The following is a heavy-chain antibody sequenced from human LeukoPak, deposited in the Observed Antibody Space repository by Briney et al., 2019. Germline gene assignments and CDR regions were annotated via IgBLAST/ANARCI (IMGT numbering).Heavy chain of an antibody. CDR2: IYHSGST. Sequence: SETLSLTCAVYGGSFSGYYWSWIRQPPGKGLEWIGEIYHSGSTNYNPSLKSRVTISVDTSKNQFSLKLSSVTAADTAVYYCARGGNTAMVKPAGYFDYWGQGTLVTVSS. J-gene: IGHJ4*02. V-gene: IGHV4-34*01. CDR1: GGSFSGYY. D-gene: IGHD5-18*01. CDR3: ARGGNTAMVKPAGYFDY.